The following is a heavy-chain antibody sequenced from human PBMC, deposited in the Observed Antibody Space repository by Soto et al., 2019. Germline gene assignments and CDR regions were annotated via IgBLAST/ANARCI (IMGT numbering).Heavy chain of an antibody. V-gene: IGHV1-3*01. CDR3: ARDFLRYYDSSGPPAY. CDR2: INAGNGNT. J-gene: IGHJ4*02. CDR1: GYTFTSYA. D-gene: IGHD3-22*01. Sequence: VPVKVSCKASGYTFTSYAMHWARQAPGQRLEWMGWINAGNGNTKYSQKFQGRVTITRDTSASTAYMELSSLRSEDTAVYYCARDFLRYYDSSGPPAYWGQGTLVTVSS.